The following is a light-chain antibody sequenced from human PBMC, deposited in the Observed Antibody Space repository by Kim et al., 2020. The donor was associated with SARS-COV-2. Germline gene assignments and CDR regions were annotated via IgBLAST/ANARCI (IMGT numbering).Light chain of an antibody. CDR1: TSNIGSNI. Sequence: QSALTQPRSASGTPGQRVTISCSGSTSNIGSNIVNWYQQFPGTAPKLLISSNNQRPSGVPDRFSGSKSGTSASLAISGLQSEDEAEYYCAAWDDTLNGWVFGGGTQLTVL. CDR2: SNN. CDR3: AAWDDTLNGWV. V-gene: IGLV1-44*01. J-gene: IGLJ3*02.